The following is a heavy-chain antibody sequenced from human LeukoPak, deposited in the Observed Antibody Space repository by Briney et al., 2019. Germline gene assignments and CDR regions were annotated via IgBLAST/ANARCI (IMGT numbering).Heavy chain of an antibody. V-gene: IGHV3-13*04. J-gene: IGHJ4*02. CDR2: IGTVGDT. Sequence: GGSLRLSCAASGFTFSSYDMHWVRQSTGKGLEWVSAIGTVGDTYYLGSVKGRFTISRENAENSLYLQMDSLRAGDTAVYYCARAPSGWLYRIDYWGQGTLVTVSS. CDR3: ARAPSGWLYRIDY. CDR1: GFTFSSYD. D-gene: IGHD2-2*02.